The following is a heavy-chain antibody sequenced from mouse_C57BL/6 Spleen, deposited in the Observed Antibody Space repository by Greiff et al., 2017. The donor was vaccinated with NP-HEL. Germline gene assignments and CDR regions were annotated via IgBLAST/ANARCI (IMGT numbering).Heavy chain of an antibody. V-gene: IGHV1-82*01. D-gene: IGHD1-1*01. CDR3: ARSLYYYGSSPYYAMDY. Sequence: QVQRQKDGPELVKPGASVKISCKASGYAFSSSWMNWVKQRPGKGLEWIGRIYPGDGDTNYNGKFKGKATLTADKSSSTAYMQLSSLTSEDSAVYFCARSLYYYGSSPYYAMDYWGQGTSVTVSS. CDR2: IYPGDGDT. CDR1: GYAFSSSW. J-gene: IGHJ4*01.